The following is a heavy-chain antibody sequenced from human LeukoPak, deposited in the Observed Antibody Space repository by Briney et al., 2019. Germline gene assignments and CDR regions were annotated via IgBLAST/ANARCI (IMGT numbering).Heavy chain of an antibody. CDR2: ISGSGGST. J-gene: IGHJ4*02. CDR1: GFTFSSYG. D-gene: IGHD6-13*01. CDR3: AKNLGYVAAAASGY. V-gene: IGHV3-23*01. Sequence: GGSLRLSCAASGFTFSSYGMSWVRQAPGKGLEWVSAISGSGGSTYYADSVKGRFTISRDNSKNTLYLQMNSLRAEDTAVYYCAKNLGYVAAAASGYWGQGTLVTVSS.